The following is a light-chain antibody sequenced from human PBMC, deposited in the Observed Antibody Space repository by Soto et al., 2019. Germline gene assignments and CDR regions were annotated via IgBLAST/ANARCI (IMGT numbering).Light chain of an antibody. Sequence: QTVVTQSPSASASLGASVKLTCTLSSDYSTYAVAWHQQQPEKGPRYLRRLNSDGIHSKGDGIPDRFSGSSSGAERYLTISSLQSEDEADYYCQTWGTGIRVVFGGGTKLTVL. CDR2: LNSDGIH. CDR1: SDYSTYA. V-gene: IGLV4-69*01. CDR3: QTWGTGIRVV. J-gene: IGLJ2*01.